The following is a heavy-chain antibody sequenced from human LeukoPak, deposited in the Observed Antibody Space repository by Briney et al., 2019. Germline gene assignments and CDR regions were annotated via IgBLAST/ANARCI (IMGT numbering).Heavy chain of an antibody. V-gene: IGHV3-30-3*01. CDR3: ARDQLGTIFGVVPYYYYGMDV. J-gene: IGHJ6*02. D-gene: IGHD3-3*01. Sequence: GGTLRLSCAASGFTFSSYAMHWVRQAPGKGLEGVAVISYDGSNKYYADSVKGRFTISRDNSKNTLYLQMNSLRAEDTAVYYCARDQLGTIFGVVPYYYYGMDVWGQGTTVTVSS. CDR2: ISYDGSNK. CDR1: GFTFSSYA.